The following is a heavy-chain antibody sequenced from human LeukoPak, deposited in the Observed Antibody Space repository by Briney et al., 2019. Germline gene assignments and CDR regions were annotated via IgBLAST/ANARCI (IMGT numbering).Heavy chain of an antibody. D-gene: IGHD2-2*01. J-gene: IGHJ4*02. CDR3: AKESGGSSTSCFDY. CDR2: IYSGGST. V-gene: IGHV3-66*01. Sequence: GGSLRLSCAASGFTVSSNYMSWVRQAPGKGLEWVSVIYSGGSTYYADSVKGRFTISRDNSKNTLYLQMNSLRAEDTAVYYCAKESGGSSTSCFDYWGQGTLVTVSS. CDR1: GFTVSSNY.